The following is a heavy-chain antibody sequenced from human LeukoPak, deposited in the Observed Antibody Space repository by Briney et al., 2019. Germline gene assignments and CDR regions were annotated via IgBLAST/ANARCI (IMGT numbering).Heavy chain of an antibody. V-gene: IGHV1-3*01. CDR3: ARPSRWLQYLYFDY. CDR1: GYTFTSYA. D-gene: IGHD5-12*01. Sequence: GASVKVSCKASGYTFTSYAMHWVRQAPGRRLEWMGWINAGNGNTKYSQKFQGRVTITRDTSASTAYMELSSLRSEDTAVYYCARPSRWLQYLYFDYWGQGTLVTVSS. J-gene: IGHJ4*02. CDR2: INAGNGNT.